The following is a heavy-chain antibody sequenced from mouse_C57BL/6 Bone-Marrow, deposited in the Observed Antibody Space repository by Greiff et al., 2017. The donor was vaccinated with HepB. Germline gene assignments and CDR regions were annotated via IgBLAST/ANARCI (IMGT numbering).Heavy chain of an antibody. CDR3: TTFYTPFDS. J-gene: IGHJ2*01. D-gene: IGHD2-12*01. CDR2: IDPENGDT. CDR1: GFNIKDDY. V-gene: IGHV14-4*01. Sequence: EVQLQQSGAELVRPGASVKLSCTASGFNIKDDYMHWVKQRPEQGLEWIGWIDPENGDTEYASKFQGKATITADTSSNTAYLQLSSLTSEDTAVYYCTTFYTPFDSWGQGTTLTVAS.